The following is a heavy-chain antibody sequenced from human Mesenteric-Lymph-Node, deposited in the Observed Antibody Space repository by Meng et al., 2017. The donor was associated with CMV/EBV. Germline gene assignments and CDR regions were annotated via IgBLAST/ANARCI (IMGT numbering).Heavy chain of an antibody. J-gene: IGHJ4*02. CDR2: IYYSGST. Sequence: VPLQGCGPGPDKPSQTLSLTCTVSGGSISRGDYYWSWIRQPPGKGLEWIGYIYYSGSTYYNPSLKSRVTISVDTSKNQFSLKLSSVTAADTAVYYCAREGSGSWFGAAAFDYWGQGTLVTVSS. D-gene: IGHD3-10*01. CDR3: AREGSGSWFGAAAFDY. V-gene: IGHV4-30-4*08. CDR1: GGSISRGDYY.